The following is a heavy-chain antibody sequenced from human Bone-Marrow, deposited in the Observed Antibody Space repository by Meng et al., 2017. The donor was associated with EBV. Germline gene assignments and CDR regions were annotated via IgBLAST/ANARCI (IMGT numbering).Heavy chain of an antibody. Sequence: QGQVVESGGGLCKPGGSLRLSVPPSGFTFSDYYMSWISQAQGEGLEWVSYISSSGSNIYYADSVKGRFTISRDNAKNSLYLQMNSLRAEDTAVYFCTTDPPYTMGRYSQHWGQGTLVTVSS. V-gene: IGHV3-11*01. CDR3: TTDPPYTMGRYSQH. CDR1: GFTFSDYY. CDR2: ISSSGSNI. D-gene: IGHD3-10*01. J-gene: IGHJ1*01.